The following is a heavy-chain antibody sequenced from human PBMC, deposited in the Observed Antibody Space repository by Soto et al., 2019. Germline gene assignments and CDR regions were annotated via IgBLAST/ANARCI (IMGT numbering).Heavy chain of an antibody. J-gene: IGHJ6*03. Sequence: QVQLVESGGGLVKPGGSLRLTCVASGFTFSDYYMSWIRQAPGKGLEWVSFISSSGSSTDDADSAKGRFTISRDNAKNSLCLQMNSLRVEDTAVYYCARDAIAGRPLRLYYYMDVWGKGTTVTVSS. CDR1: GFTFSDYY. V-gene: IGHV3-11*01. D-gene: IGHD6-6*01. CDR2: ISSSGSST. CDR3: ARDAIAGRPLRLYYYMDV.